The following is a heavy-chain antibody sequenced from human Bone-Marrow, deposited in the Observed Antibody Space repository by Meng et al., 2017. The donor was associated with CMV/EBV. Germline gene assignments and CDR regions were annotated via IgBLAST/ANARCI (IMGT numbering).Heavy chain of an antibody. D-gene: IGHD6-13*01. J-gene: IGHJ5*02. CDR2: IYYSGST. CDR3: ARGGLYSSSWYDP. Sequence: SETLSLTCTVSGGSISSSSYYWGWIRQPPGKGLEWIGSIYYSGSTYYNPSLKSRVTISVDTSKNQFSLKLSSVTAADTAVYYCARGGLYSSSWYDPWGQGTLVTGSS. V-gene: IGHV4-39*01. CDR1: GGSISSSSYY.